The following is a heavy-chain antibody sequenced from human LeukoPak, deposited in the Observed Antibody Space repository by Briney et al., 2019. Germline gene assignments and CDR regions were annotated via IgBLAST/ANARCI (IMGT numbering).Heavy chain of an antibody. D-gene: IGHD6-19*01. Sequence: PGGSLRLSCAASGFTFSDSAMHWVRQASGNGLEWVGRIRSKPNNYATAYAASVKGRFTISRDDSKNMVYLQMNSLKAEDTAVYYCTSGSNGWFYDYWGQGTLVTVSS. J-gene: IGHJ4*02. CDR3: TSGSNGWFYDY. CDR2: IRSKPNNYAT. V-gene: IGHV3-73*01. CDR1: GFTFSDSA.